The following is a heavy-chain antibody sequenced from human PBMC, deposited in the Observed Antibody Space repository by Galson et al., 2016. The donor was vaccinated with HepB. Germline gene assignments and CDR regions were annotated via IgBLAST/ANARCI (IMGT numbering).Heavy chain of an antibody. CDR3: AKGLIVGVTMGYGMDV. CDR1: GFTFDDYA. J-gene: IGHJ6*02. CDR2: ISWKSGSI. Sequence: CAASGFTFDDYAMHWVRQAPGKGLEWISGISWKSGSIGYADSVKGRFTVSRDNAKNSLYLQMNSLRPEDTALYYCAKGLIVGVTMGYGMDVWGPGTTVTVSS. V-gene: IGHV3-9*01. D-gene: IGHD1-26*01.